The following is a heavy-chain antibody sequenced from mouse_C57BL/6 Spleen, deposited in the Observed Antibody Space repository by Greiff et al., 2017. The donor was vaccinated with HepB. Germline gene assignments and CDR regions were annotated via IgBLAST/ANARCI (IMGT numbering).Heavy chain of an antibody. CDR1: GYTFTSYW. CDR3: ASDYDGYSWFAY. V-gene: IGHV1-55*01. Sequence: QVQLQQSGAELVKPGASVKMSCKASGYTFTSYWITWVKQRPGQGLEWIGDIYPGSGSTNYNEKFKSKATLTVDTSSSTAYMQLSSLTSEDSAVYYCASDYDGYSWFAYWGQGTLVTVSA. J-gene: IGHJ3*01. CDR2: IYPGSGST. D-gene: IGHD2-3*01.